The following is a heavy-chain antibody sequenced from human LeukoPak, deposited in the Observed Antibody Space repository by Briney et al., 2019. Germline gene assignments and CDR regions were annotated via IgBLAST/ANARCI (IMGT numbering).Heavy chain of an antibody. V-gene: IGHV1-18*01. J-gene: IGHJ4*02. Sequence: GASVKVSCKASGYTFTSYGISWVRQAPGQGLEWMGWISAYNGNTNYAQKLQGRVTMTTDASTSTAYMELRSLRSDDTAVYYCARDRRYYGSGSPVFDYWGQGTLVTVSS. CDR2: ISAYNGNT. CDR3: ARDRRYYGSGSPVFDY. CDR1: GYTFTSYG. D-gene: IGHD3-10*01.